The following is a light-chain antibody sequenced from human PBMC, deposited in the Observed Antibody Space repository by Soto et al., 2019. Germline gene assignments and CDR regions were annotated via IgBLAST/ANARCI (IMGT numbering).Light chain of an antibody. CDR3: QQYGSSSFA. J-gene: IGKJ3*01. V-gene: IGKV1-27*01. CDR2: AAS. CDR1: QGISNY. Sequence: DIQMTQSPSSLSASVGDRVTITCRASQGISNYLAWYQHNPGKVPKLLIYAASTLQSGVPSRFSGSGSGTDFTLTISRLEPEDCAFYYCQQYGSSSFAFGPGTKVEIK.